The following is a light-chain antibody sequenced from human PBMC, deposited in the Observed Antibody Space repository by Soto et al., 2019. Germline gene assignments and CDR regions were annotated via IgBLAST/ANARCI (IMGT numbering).Light chain of an antibody. J-gene: IGKJ4*01. V-gene: IGKV3D-15*01. CDR1: QNINCN. CDR3: QQYKDWPPLT. Sequence: EILMTQSPLTLSVSPGEGATLSCRASQNINCNLAWYQQRPGQAPRVLIYGASSRASGIPDRFSGSGSGTDFTLTINRLEPDDFAVYYCQQYKDWPPLTFGGGTRVESK. CDR2: GAS.